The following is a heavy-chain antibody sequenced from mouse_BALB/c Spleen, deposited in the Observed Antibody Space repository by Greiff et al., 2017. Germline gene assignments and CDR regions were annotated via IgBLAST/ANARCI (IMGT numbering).Heavy chain of an antibody. CDR3: ARGSGSSYLYFDY. CDR1: GYSFTSYY. J-gene: IGHJ2*01. D-gene: IGHD1-1*01. CDR2: IDPFNGGT. V-gene: IGHV1S135*01. Sequence: VQLQQSGPELMKPGASVKISCKASGYSFTSYYMHWVKQSHGKSLEWIGYIDPFNGGTSYNQKFKGKATLTVDKSSSTAYMHLSSLTSEDSAVYYCARGSGSSYLYFDYWGQGTTLTVSS.